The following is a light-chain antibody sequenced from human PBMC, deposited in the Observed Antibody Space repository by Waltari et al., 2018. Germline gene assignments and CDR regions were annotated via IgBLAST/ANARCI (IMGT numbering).Light chain of an antibody. CDR3: QQYNSYSNT. Sequence: DIQMTQSPSNLAASVGDRVTNTCRASQSISSWLAWYQQKPGKAPKLLIYKASSLESGVPSRFSGSGTGTEFTLTISSLQPDDFATYYCQQYNSYSNTFGQGTKLEIK. V-gene: IGKV1-5*03. CDR1: QSISSW. J-gene: IGKJ2*01. CDR2: KAS.